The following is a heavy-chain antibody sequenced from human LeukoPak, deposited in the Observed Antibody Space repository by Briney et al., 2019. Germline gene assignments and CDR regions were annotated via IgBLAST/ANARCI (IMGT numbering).Heavy chain of an antibody. V-gene: IGHV3-30*02. CDR1: GFEFSSYG. CDR3: AKDYYGSGSIIDD. D-gene: IGHD3-10*01. Sequence: GGSLRLSCAASGFEFSSYGMHWVRQAPGKGLEWVAFIHYEGTNEYYADSVKGRFTISRDNSKNTLYVQMNSLRTEDTALYYCAKDYYGSGSIIDDWGQGTLVTVSS. J-gene: IGHJ4*02. CDR2: IHYEGTNE.